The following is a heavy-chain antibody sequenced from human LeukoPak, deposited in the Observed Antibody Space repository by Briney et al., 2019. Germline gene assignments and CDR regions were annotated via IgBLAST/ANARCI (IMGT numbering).Heavy chain of an antibody. J-gene: IGHJ5*02. CDR1: GGTFSNYA. Sequence: EASVKVSCKASGGTFSNYAISWVRQAPGQGLEWMGGIIPIFGTANYAQKFQGRVTITTDKSTSTAYMELSSLRSEDTAVYYCARGGADDCSSTSCYSGGWFDPWGQGTLVTVSS. CDR3: ARGGADDCSSTSCYSGGWFDP. CDR2: IIPIFGTA. D-gene: IGHD2-2*02. V-gene: IGHV1-69*05.